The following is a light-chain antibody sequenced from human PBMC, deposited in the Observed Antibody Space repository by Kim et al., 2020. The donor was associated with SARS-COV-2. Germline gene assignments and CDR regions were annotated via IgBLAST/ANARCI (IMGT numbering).Light chain of an antibody. CDR1: QSVSTN. CDR2: SAS. V-gene: IGKV3-15*01. J-gene: IGKJ1*01. CDR3: QQCYNYPRT. Sequence: EIMMTQSPATLSVSPGERVTLSCRASQSVSTNLAWYQQKPGQAPRLLIHSASTRATGIPDRFSGSGSGTEFTLTISGLQPEDFAVYFCQQCYNYPRTFGQGTKVDIK.